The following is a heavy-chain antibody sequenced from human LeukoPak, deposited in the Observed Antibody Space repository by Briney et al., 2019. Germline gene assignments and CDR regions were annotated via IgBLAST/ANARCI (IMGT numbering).Heavy chain of an antibody. Sequence: SETLSLTCTVSGGSISSSNYYWGWIRQPPGKGLEWIGSIYYSGNTYYNPSLKSRVTISVDTTKNQFSLKLSSVTAADTAVYYCSSGWYGAVDYWGQGTLVTVSS. CDR1: GGSISSSNYY. CDR2: IYYSGNT. J-gene: IGHJ4*02. V-gene: IGHV4-39*01. D-gene: IGHD6-19*01. CDR3: SSGWYGAVDY.